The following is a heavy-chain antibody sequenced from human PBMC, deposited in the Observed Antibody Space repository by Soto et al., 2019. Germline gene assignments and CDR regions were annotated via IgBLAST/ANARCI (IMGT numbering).Heavy chain of an antibody. CDR2: IIPIFRTP. D-gene: IGHD5-12*01. CDR1: GGTFSNSA. V-gene: IGHV1-69*12. J-gene: IGHJ6*02. CDR3: ARDKDRLQLGGNYYYAVDV. Sequence: QVHLVQSGAEVKKPGSSVKVSCKASGGTFSNSAISWVRQAPGQGLEWMGGIIPIFRTPDYAQKFQGRVTITADESTSTAYRELSSLRSEDTAVYYWARDKDRLQLGGNYYYAVDVWGQGTAVTVSS.